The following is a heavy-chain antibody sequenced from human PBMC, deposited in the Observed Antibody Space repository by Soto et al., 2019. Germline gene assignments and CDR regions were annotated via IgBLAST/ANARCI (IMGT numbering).Heavy chain of an antibody. J-gene: IGHJ4*02. V-gene: IGHV1-2*04. CDR3: ARGADYYDSSGYYSIEKMYYFDY. CDR1: GYTFTGYY. D-gene: IGHD3-22*01. CDR2: INPNSGGT. Sequence: GASVKVSCKASGYTFTGYYMHWVRQAPGQGLEWMGWINPNSGGTNYAQKFQGWVTMTRDTSISTAYMELSRLRSDDTAVYYCARGADYYDSSGYYSIEKMYYFDYWGQGTLVTVSS.